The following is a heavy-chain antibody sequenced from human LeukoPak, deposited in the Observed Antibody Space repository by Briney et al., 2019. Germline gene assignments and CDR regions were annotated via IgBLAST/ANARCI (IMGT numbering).Heavy chain of an antibody. CDR2: IYHSGST. CDR3: ARVERGTVATIPYYYYGMDV. V-gene: IGHV4-38-2*02. Sequence: SSETLSLTCTVSGYSISSGYYWGWIRQPPGKGLEWIGSIYHSGSTYYNPSLKNRVTISVDTSKNQFSLKLSSVTAADTAVYYCARVERGTVATIPYYYYGMDVWGQGTTVTVSS. D-gene: IGHD5-12*01. CDR1: GYSISSGYY. J-gene: IGHJ6*02.